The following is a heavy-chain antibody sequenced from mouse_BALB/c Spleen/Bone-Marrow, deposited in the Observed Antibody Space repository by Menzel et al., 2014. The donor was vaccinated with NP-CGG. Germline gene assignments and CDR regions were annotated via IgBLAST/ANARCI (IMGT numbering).Heavy chain of an antibody. Sequence: EVHLVESGGDLVKPGGSLKLSCAASGFTFSSYGMSWVRQTPDKRLEWVATISSSGSYTYYPDSVKGRFTISRDNAKNTLYLQMSSLKSEDTAMYYCARQTYYDYDGYFDYWGQGTTLTVSS. D-gene: IGHD2-4*01. V-gene: IGHV5-6*01. CDR1: GFTFSSYG. CDR2: ISSSGSYT. J-gene: IGHJ2*01. CDR3: ARQTYYDYDGYFDY.